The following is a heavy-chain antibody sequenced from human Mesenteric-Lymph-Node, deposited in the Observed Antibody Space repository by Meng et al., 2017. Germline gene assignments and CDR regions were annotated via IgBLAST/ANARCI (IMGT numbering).Heavy chain of an antibody. CDR3: ARDRRGDYSNWFDP. Sequence: GESLKISCAASAFTFSSYEMNWVRQAPGRGLEWVSYLRTSGRTIFYADSVKGRFTISRDNAKNTLYLQMNSLRAEDTAVYYCARDRRGDYSNWFDPWGQGTRVTVSS. D-gene: IGHD4-11*01. CDR2: LRTSGRTI. J-gene: IGHJ5*02. CDR1: AFTFSSYE. V-gene: IGHV3-48*03.